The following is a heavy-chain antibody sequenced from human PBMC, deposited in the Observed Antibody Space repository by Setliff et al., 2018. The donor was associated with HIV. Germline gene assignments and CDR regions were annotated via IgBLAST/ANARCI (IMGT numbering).Heavy chain of an antibody. CDR1: GYTFTGYY. CDR2: INPNDGGT. CDR3: AREVKGDDFPFDN. V-gene: IGHV1-2*02. J-gene: IGHJ4*02. Sequence: GASVKVSCKASGYTFTGYYIHWIRQAPGRGLQWLGWINPNDGGTKVAQQFQGRVTITRDTSLSTAFMHLSGLRSDDTAMYYCAREVKGDDFPFDNWGRGTLVTVSS. D-gene: IGHD3-3*01.